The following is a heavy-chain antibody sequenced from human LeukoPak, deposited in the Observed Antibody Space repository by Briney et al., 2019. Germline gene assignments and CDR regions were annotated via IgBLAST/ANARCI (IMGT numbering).Heavy chain of an antibody. V-gene: IGHV3-66*01. CDR1: GFTASSKY. CDR3: AKSWAFDYYDSSVGYFDY. D-gene: IGHD3-22*01. Sequence: GGSLRLSCAASGFTASSKYMSWVRQAPGKGLEWVSVIHSDGSTKYPDSVKGRFSISRDNSKNTIYLQMNSLRAEDTAVYYCAKSWAFDYYDSSVGYFDYWGQGTLVTVSS. CDR2: IHSDGST. J-gene: IGHJ4*02.